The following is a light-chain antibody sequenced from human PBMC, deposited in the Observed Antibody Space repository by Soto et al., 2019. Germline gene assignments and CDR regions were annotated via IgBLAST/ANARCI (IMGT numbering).Light chain of an antibody. J-gene: IGKJ4*01. V-gene: IGKV3-11*01. Sequence: EIVLTQSPATLSLSPGERATLSCRASQSLGYYLAWFQQKRGQAPRLLIYDASNRASGIPARFSGSGSGTDFTLNISSLDPEDFAVYYCQQRRDWPLTFGGGTKVEIK. CDR3: QQRRDWPLT. CDR1: QSLGYY. CDR2: DAS.